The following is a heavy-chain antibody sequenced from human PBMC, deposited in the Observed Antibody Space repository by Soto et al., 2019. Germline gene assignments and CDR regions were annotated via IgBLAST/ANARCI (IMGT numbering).Heavy chain of an antibody. CDR2: IYYSGST. D-gene: IGHD6-19*01. V-gene: IGHV4-39*01. CDR3: ARQGSGWYGYYYYYGMDV. J-gene: IGHJ6*02. Sequence: SETLSLTCTVSGGSISSSSYYWGWIRQPPGKGLEWIGSIYYSGSTYYNPSPKSRVTISVDTSKNQFSLKLSSVTAADTALFYCARQGSGWYGYYYYYGMDVWGQGTTVTVSS. CDR1: GGSISSSSYY.